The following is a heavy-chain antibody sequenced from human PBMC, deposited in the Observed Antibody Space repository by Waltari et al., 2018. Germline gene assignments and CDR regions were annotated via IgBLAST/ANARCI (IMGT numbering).Heavy chain of an antibody. D-gene: IGHD3-3*01. CDR3: ARYYGNGEGWLDP. V-gene: IGHV4-39*07. CDR1: GGSISSGSYY. J-gene: IGHJ5*02. Sequence: LQLQESGPGLVKPSETLSLTCTVSGGSISSGSYYWGWTRQPPGKGLESIGYISYSGTTYYNLSLKSRVTMSVDTSRDQYSLSLRSVAAADTAVYYCARYYGNGEGWLDPWGQGTLVTVSS. CDR2: ISYSGTT.